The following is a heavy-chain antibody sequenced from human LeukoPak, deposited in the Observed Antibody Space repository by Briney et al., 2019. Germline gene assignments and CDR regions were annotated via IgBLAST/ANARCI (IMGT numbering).Heavy chain of an antibody. Sequence: SGTLSLTCAVSGGSISSNKWWSWLRQAPGKGLEWLGEVVHSGSTYYNPSLKSRVTISVDTSKNQFSLKLSSVTAADTAVYYCARDRNSGIFDYWGQGTLVTVSS. J-gene: IGHJ4*02. CDR3: ARDRNSGIFDY. D-gene: IGHD4-23*01. CDR2: VVHSGST. CDR1: GGSISSNKW. V-gene: IGHV4-4*02.